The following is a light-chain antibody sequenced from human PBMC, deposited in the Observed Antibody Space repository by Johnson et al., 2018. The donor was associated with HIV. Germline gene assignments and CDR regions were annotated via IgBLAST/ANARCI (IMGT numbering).Light chain of an antibody. CDR2: KNN. Sequence: QSVLTQPPSVSAAPGQKVTISCSGSSSTIGNNYISWYQLLPGAPPKLLIFKNNERPSGIPDRFYGPKSGTSATQGITGIQTGDECDYYCETWGTGLCAGGVVGTGTKVTVL. CDR3: ETWGTGLCAGGV. J-gene: IGLJ1*01. V-gene: IGLV1-51*02. CDR1: SSTIGNNY.